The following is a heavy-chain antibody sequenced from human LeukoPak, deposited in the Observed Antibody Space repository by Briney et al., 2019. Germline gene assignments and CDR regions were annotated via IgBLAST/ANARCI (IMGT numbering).Heavy chain of an antibody. CDR2: IYYSGNT. CDR3: ARAADVVVTAIVAFDI. CDR1: GGSIRSNF. J-gene: IGHJ3*02. V-gene: IGHV4-59*12. Sequence: SETLSLTCTVSGGSIRSNFWSWIRQPPGKGLEWIGYIYYSGNTNYNPSPKSRVTISVDRSKNQFSLKLSSVTAADTAVYYCARAADVVVTAIVAFDIWGQGTMVTVSS. D-gene: IGHD2-21*02.